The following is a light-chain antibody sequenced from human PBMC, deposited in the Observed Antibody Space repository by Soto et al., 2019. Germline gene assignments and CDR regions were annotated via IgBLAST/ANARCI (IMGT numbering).Light chain of an antibody. CDR2: DAS. V-gene: IGKV3-11*01. CDR1: QSMGIY. CDR3: KQRYYWYT. J-gene: IGKJ2*01. Sequence: EIVLTQSPATLYLSQGERATLSCRASQSMGIYLGWYQHKPGQAPRLLIYDASKRVTGIPNRFSGSGSGTDFTLTIRSIEPEDSAVYYCKQRYYWYTLGQGTRLESK.